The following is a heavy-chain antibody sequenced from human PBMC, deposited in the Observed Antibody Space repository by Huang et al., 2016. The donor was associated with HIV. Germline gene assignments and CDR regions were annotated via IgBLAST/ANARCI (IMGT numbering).Heavy chain of an antibody. CDR3: ARGLYYYDSSGFTHDAFDI. J-gene: IGHJ3*02. Sequence: QVQLVQSGAEVKKPGASVKVSCKASGYTFTSYDINWVRQATGQGLEWMGLMNPNVGNTGYAQKFQGRVTMTRNTSISTAYMELSSLRSEDTAVYYCARGLYYYDSSGFTHDAFDIWGQGTMVTVSS. V-gene: IGHV1-8*01. CDR1: GYTFTSYD. CDR2: MNPNVGNT. D-gene: IGHD3-22*01.